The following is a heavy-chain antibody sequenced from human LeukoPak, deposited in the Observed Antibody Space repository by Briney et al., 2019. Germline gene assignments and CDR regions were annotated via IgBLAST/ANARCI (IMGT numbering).Heavy chain of an antibody. CDR2: FDPEDGET. J-gene: IGHJ3*02. CDR1: GYTLAELS. Sequence: ASVKVSCKVSGYTLAELSMHWVRQAPGKGLEGMGGFDPEDGETIYAQKFQGRVTMTEETSTDTAYMELSSLRSEDTAVYYCATTVTFLRGAFDIWGQGTMVTVSS. CDR3: ATTVTFLRGAFDI. D-gene: IGHD4-11*01. V-gene: IGHV1-24*01.